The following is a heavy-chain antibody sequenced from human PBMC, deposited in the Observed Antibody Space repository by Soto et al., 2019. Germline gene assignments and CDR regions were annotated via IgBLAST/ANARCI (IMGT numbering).Heavy chain of an antibody. Sequence: QVQFVQSGAEVKKPGASVKVSCKASGYTFTTYAIHWVRQAPGQSLEWMGWINAGNGNTKYSQKFQGRVAITSDTSASTAYMALSSLISEDTAVYYCARESLWFGELLSYFDYWGQGTLVTVS. J-gene: IGHJ4*02. CDR3: ARESLWFGELLSYFDY. CDR2: INAGNGNT. V-gene: IGHV1-3*01. CDR1: GYTFTTYA. D-gene: IGHD3-10*01.